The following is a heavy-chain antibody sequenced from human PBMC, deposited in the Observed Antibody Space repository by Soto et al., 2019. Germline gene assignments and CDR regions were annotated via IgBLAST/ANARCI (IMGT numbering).Heavy chain of an antibody. CDR2: IHHSGST. J-gene: IGHJ4*02. Sequence: SETLSLTCTVSGDTITDYYWSWIRQSPGKGLEWMGYIHHSGSTYYNPSLKSRVTISIDTSKTQFSLKLSSVSAADTAVYYCARASRNYFDYWGQGTLVTVSS. CDR1: GDTITDYY. CDR3: ARASRNYFDY. V-gene: IGHV4-59*01.